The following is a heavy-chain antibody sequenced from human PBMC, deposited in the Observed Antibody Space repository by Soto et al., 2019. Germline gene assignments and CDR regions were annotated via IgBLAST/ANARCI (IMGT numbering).Heavy chain of an antibody. V-gene: IGHV3-30*18. CDR1: GFTFSSYG. CDR3: AKDRQYYDFWTTLDI. D-gene: IGHD3-3*01. CDR2: ISYDGSNK. J-gene: IGHJ3*02. Sequence: QVQLVGSGGGVVQPGRSLRLSCAASGFTFSSYGMHWVRQAPGKGLEWVAVISYDGSNKYYADSVKGRFTISRDNSKNTLYLQMNSLRAEDTAVYYCAKDRQYYDFWTTLDIWGQGTMVTVSS.